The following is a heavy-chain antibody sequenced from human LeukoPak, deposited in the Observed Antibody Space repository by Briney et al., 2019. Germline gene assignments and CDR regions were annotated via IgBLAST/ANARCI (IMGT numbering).Heavy chain of an antibody. V-gene: IGHV3-23*01. CDR2: ISGSGGST. D-gene: IGHD3-22*01. CDR1: GFTFSSYA. J-gene: IGHJ4*02. Sequence: AGGSLRLSCAASGFTFSSYAMSWVRQAPGKGLEWVSAISGSGGSTYYADSVKGRFTISRDNSKNTLYLQMNSLRAEDTAVYYCAKEPSPYYYDSSGYSFDYWGQGTLVTVSS. CDR3: AKEPSPYYYDSSGYSFDY.